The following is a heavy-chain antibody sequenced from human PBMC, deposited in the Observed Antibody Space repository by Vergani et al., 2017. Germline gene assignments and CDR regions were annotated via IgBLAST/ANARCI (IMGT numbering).Heavy chain of an antibody. CDR3: AKGRVLLWFGELDY. CDR1: GFTFDDYA. D-gene: IGHD3-10*01. J-gene: IGHJ4*02. V-gene: IGHV3-43D*03. CDR2: ISWDGGST. Sequence: EVQLLESGGGLVQPGGSLRLSCAASGFTFDDYAMHWVRQAPGKGLEWVSLISWDGGSTYYADSVKGRFTISRDNSKNSLYLQMNSLRAEDTALYYCAKGRVLLWFGELDYWGQGTLVTVSS.